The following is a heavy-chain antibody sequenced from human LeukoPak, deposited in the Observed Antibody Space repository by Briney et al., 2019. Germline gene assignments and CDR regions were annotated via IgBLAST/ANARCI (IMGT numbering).Heavy chain of an antibody. J-gene: IGHJ4*02. CDR1: GGSISSGSYY. V-gene: IGHV4-61*02. CDR2: IYTSGST. CDR3: ARSGSGSYYKDYFDY. Sequence: PSETLSLTCTVSGGSISSGSYYWSWIRQPPGKGLEWIGRIYTSGSTNYNPSLKSRVTISVDTSKNQFSLKLSSVTAADTAVYYCARSGSGSYYKDYFDYWGQGTLVTVSS. D-gene: IGHD3-10*01.